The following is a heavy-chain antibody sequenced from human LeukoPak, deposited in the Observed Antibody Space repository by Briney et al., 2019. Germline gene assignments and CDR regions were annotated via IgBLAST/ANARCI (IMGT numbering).Heavy chain of an antibody. J-gene: IGHJ4*02. V-gene: IGHV1-8*03. CDR2: MNPNSGDR. CDR3: ARTTSFTASGYDY. Sequence: ASVKVSCRASGYTFTTYHIDWVLQATGQGPEWMGWMNPNSGDRGYAQKFQSRVTITTDTSIGTAYMELSSLRSEDTAVYFCARTTSFTASGYDYWGQGTLVTVSS. CDR1: GYTFTTYH. D-gene: IGHD6-25*01.